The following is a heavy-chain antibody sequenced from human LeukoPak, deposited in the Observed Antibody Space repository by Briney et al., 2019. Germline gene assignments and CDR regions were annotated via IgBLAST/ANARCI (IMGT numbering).Heavy chain of an antibody. D-gene: IGHD3-9*01. CDR1: GFTFSDYY. Sequence: GGSLRLSCAASGFTFSDYYMSWIRQAPGKGLEWVSYISSSGSTIYYADSVKGRFTISRDNAKNSLYLQMNSLRAEDTAVYYCAREMTGLRYFDWLLPDFGYWGQGTLVTVSS. CDR2: ISSSGSTI. J-gene: IGHJ4*02. CDR3: AREMTGLRYFDWLLPDFGY. V-gene: IGHV3-11*04.